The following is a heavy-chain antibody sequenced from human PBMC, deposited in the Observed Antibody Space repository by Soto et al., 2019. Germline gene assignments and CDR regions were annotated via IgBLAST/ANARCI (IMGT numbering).Heavy chain of an antibody. CDR2: INSDGSVT. D-gene: IGHD7-27*01. J-gene: IGHJ3*02. CDR3: TSASGADAFDI. V-gene: IGHV3-74*01. CDR1: GFTFSDNW. Sequence: QLVESGGGLVQPGWSLRLSCAVSGFTFSDNWMHWVRQTPGKGLVWVSRINSDGSVTSYAESVKGRYTISSANAKNTLYLQVNSLSVEDAAVYYWTSASGADAFDIWGQVTM.